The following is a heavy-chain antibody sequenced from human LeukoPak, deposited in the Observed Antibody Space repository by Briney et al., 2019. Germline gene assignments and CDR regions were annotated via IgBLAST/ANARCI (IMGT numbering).Heavy chain of an antibody. V-gene: IGHV3-15*01. D-gene: IGHD3-3*01. CDR2: IKSKTDGGTT. Sequence: GGSLRLSCAASGFTFSNAWMSWVRQAPGKGLEWVGRIKSKTDGGTTDYAAPVKGRFTISRDDSKNTLYLQMNSLKTEDTGVYYCARDGYDFWSDYPTTLDYWGQGTLVTVSS. J-gene: IGHJ4*02. CDR3: ARDGYDFWSDYPTTLDY. CDR1: GFTFSNAW.